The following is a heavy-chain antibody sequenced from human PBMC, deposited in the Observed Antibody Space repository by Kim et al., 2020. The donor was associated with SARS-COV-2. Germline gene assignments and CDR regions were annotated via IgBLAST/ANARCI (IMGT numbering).Heavy chain of an antibody. CDR2: TYYRSKWYN. J-gene: IGHJ4*02. V-gene: IGHV6-1*01. Sequence: SQTLSLTCAISGDSVSSNSAAWNWIRQSPSRGLEWLGRTYYRSKWYNDYAVSVKSRITINPDTSKNQFSLQLNSVTPEDTAVYYCARDQGAPVLLWFGELFFDYWSQGTLVTDSS. CDR1: GDSVSSNSAA. D-gene: IGHD3-10*01. CDR3: ARDQGAPVLLWFGELFFDY.